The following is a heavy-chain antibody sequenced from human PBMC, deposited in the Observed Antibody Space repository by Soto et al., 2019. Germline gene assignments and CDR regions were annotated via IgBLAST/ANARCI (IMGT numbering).Heavy chain of an antibody. CDR2: ISYDGSNK. J-gene: IGHJ4*02. D-gene: IGHD1-26*01. CDR3: ARYPTLYSGSPGYFDY. Sequence: PGGSLRLSCAASGFTFSDYGMHWVRQAPGKGLEWVAVISYDGSNKFYADSVKGRFTISRDNSNNTLYVQTNSLRAEGTAVYYCARYPTLYSGSPGYFDYWGQGTLVTVS. CDR1: GFTFSDYG. V-gene: IGHV3-30-3*01.